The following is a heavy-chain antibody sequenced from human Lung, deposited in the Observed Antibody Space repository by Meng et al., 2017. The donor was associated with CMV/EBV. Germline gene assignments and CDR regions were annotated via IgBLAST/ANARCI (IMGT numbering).Heavy chain of an antibody. CDR3: ASQEAGPYSGYEGRFDY. Sequence: SVXVSXXASGGTFSSYAISWVRQAPGQGLEWMGGIIPIFGTANYAQKFQGRVTITTDESTSTAYMELSSLRSEDTAAYYCASQEAGPYSGYEGRFDYWGQGTLVTVSS. V-gene: IGHV1-69*05. CDR1: GGTFSSYA. D-gene: IGHD5-12*01. CDR2: IIPIFGTA. J-gene: IGHJ4*02.